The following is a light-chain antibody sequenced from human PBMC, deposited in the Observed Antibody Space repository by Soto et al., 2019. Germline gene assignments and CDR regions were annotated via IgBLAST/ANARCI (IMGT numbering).Light chain of an antibody. J-gene: IGKJ4*01. CDR1: QSISNW. CDR3: QQSNTYPLT. CDR2: KAS. V-gene: IGKV1-5*03. Sequence: DIQMTQSPSTLSASVGDRVTITCRASQSISNWLAWYQQKPGKAPKLLIYKASNLEDGVPSRFSGSGSGTEFTITISSLQPDDVATYYCQQSNTYPLTFGGGTTVEIK.